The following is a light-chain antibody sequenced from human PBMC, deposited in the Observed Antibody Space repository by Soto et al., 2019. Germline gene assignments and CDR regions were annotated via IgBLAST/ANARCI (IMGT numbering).Light chain of an antibody. CDR1: SSDVGSYSY. J-gene: IGLJ1*01. V-gene: IGLV2-14*01. CDR3: SSYTSSSTL. Sequence: QSALTQPASVSGSPGQSITISCTGTSSDVGSYSYVSWYQQHPGKAPKLMIYEVSDRPSGISSRFSGSKSSNTASLTISGLQTADEADYYCSSYTSSSTLFGTGTKVTV. CDR2: EVS.